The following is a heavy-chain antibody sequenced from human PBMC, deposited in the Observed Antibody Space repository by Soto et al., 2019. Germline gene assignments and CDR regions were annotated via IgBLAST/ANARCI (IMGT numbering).Heavy chain of an antibody. D-gene: IGHD1-26*01. V-gene: IGHV4-59*02. CDR3: ARGVGSSPPRY. CDR1: GGSVSVYY. Sequence: SESLSLTCTISGGSVSVYYWSWIRQPPGQALEWIGYIYDSGSPYYNPSFRSRVIISADTSKNDISLKLPSATAADTDVYYCARGVGSSPPRYWGRGTLVTVSS. J-gene: IGHJ4*02. CDR2: IYDSGSP.